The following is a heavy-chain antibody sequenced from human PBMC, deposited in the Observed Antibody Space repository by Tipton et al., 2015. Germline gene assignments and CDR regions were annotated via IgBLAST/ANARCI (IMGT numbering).Heavy chain of an antibody. V-gene: IGHV4-61*01. Sequence: TLSLTCTVSGGSVTSGTSYWSWIRQPPGKGLEWIGFIYYSGSTNYNPSLKSRVTISVDTSKNQFSLHLSSVTAADTAVYYCAREVWYNDSTGYDYWGQGTLVTVSS. CDR3: AREVWYNDSTGYDY. D-gene: IGHD3-22*01. CDR1: GGSVTSGTSY. J-gene: IGHJ4*02. CDR2: IYYSGST.